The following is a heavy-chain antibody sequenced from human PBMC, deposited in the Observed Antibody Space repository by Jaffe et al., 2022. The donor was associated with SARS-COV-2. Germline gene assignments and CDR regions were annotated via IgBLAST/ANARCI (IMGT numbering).Heavy chain of an antibody. J-gene: IGHJ3*02. Sequence: EVQLLESGGGLVQPGGSLRLSCAASGFTFRPFAMNWVRQAPGKGLEWVSGISVSGASTNYADSVRGRFTISRDNSKNTLSLQMSSLRAEDTALYYCARDSYSNTRGSFAIWGQGTMVTVSS. CDR2: ISVSGAST. CDR1: GFTFRPFA. CDR3: ARDSYSNTRGSFAI. D-gene: IGHD5-18*01. V-gene: IGHV3-23*01.